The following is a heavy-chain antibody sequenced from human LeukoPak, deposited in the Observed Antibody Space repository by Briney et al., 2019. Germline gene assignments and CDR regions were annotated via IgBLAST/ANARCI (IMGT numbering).Heavy chain of an antibody. CDR1: GFSFSKYW. CDR2: IKEDGSAK. Sequence: GGSLRLSCAASGFSFSKYWMSWVRQAPGKGLEWVANIKEDGSAKYYVDSLKGRFTISRDNAKNSLYLQMNSLRAEDTALYYCAKDTGGGPQPNYYYYMDVWGKGTTVTISS. V-gene: IGHV3-7*03. D-gene: IGHD3-10*01. CDR3: AKDTGGGPQPNYYYYMDV. J-gene: IGHJ6*03.